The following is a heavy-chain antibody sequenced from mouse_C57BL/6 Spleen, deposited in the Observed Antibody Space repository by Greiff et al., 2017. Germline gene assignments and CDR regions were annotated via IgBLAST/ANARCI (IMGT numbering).Heavy chain of an antibody. J-gene: IGHJ2*01. CDR1: GYTFTDYN. CDR2: INPNNGGT. CDR3: ARDYGYDGKGFDY. V-gene: IGHV1-22*01. Sequence: EVQLQQSGPELVKPGASVKMSCKASGYTFTDYNMHWVKQSHGKSLEWIGYINPNNGGTSYNQKFKGKATLTVNKSSSTAYMELRSLTSEDSAVYYCARDYGYDGKGFDYWGQGTTLTVSS. D-gene: IGHD2-2*01.